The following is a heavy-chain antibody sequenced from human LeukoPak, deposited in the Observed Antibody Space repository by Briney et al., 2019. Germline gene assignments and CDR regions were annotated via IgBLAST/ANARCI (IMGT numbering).Heavy chain of an antibody. CDR1: GFPFSTYW. J-gene: IGHJ4*02. CDR2: INQDGTEK. Sequence: SGGSLRLSCAASGFPFSTYWMSWVRQAPGKGLEWVANINQDGTEKYYVDSVKGRFTISRDYAKNSLYLQMNSLRVEDTAVYYCAKVVKYYYGPETYYFFEQWGQGTPVTASS. CDR3: AKVVKYYYGPETYYFFEQ. D-gene: IGHD3-10*01. V-gene: IGHV3-7*01.